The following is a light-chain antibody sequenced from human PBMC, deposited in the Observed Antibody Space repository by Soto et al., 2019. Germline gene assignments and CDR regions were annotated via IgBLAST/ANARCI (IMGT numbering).Light chain of an antibody. V-gene: IGKV3-11*01. J-gene: IGKJ5*01. CDR3: QQRRSWPPSVT. CDR2: DAS. CDR1: QSVSNY. Sequence: EIVLAQSPATLSLSPGERATLSCRASQSVSNYLAWYQQRPGQAPRLLIHDASRRVTGTPARFSGSGFGTDFTLTISSLEPEDFAVYYCQQRRSWPPSVTFGQGTRLEIK.